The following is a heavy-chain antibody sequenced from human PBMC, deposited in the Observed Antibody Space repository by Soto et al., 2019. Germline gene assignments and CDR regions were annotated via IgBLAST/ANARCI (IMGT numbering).Heavy chain of an antibody. CDR3: ARELRFLEWFDGFDI. V-gene: IGHV1-18*01. D-gene: IGHD3-3*01. CDR1: GYSFTSYG. Sequence: GASVKVSCKASGYSFTSYGINWVRQAPGQGLEWMGWISAYNGNTNYAQKLQSRVTMTTDTSTSTAFMELRSLRSDDTAVYYCARELRFLEWFDGFDIWGQGTMVTVSS. CDR2: ISAYNGNT. J-gene: IGHJ3*02.